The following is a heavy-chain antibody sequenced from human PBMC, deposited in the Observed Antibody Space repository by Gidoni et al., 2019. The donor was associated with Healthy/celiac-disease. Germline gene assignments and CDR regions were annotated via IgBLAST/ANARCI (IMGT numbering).Heavy chain of an antibody. V-gene: IGHV3-74*01. CDR3: ARGPTIAARLGWFDP. CDR2: INSDGSST. D-gene: IGHD6-6*01. Sequence: EVQLVESGGGLVQPGGSLRLSCAAYGFTFSSYWMHWVRQAPGKGLVWVSRINSDGSSTSYADSVKGRFTISRDNAKNTLYLQMNSLRAEDTAVYYCARGPTIAARLGWFDPWGQGTLVTVSS. J-gene: IGHJ5*02. CDR1: GFTFSSYW.